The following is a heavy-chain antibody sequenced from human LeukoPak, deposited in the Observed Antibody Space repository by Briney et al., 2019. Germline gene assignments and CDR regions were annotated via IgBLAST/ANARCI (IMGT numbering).Heavy chain of an antibody. CDR3: ARVLEDPSLGYYDYVWGSYRYIDY. Sequence: GASVKVSCKASGGTFSSYAISWVRQAPGQGLEWMGWISAYNGNTNYAQKLQGRVTMTTDTSTSTAYMELRSLRSDDTAVYYCARVLEDPSLGYYDYVWGSYRYIDYWGQGTLVTVSS. D-gene: IGHD3-16*02. J-gene: IGHJ4*02. CDR1: GGTFSSYA. CDR2: ISAYNGNT. V-gene: IGHV1-18*01.